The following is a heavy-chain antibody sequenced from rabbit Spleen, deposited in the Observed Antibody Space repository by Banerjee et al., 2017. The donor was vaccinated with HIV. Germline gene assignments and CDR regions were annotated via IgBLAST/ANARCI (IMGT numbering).Heavy chain of an antibody. CDR3: ARDKELDIWGYEFNL. CDR2: IYAGDGST. Sequence: EQLMESGGGLVQPGGSLKLSCKASGFDFSRTGVSWVRQAPGKGLELIGCIYAGDGSTDYTNWVNGRFTISKTSNTVDLKMTSLTAADTATYFCARDKELDIWGYEFNLWGPGTLVTVS. CDR1: GFDFSRTG. D-gene: IGHD3-1*01. V-gene: IGHV1S21*01. J-gene: IGHJ4*01.